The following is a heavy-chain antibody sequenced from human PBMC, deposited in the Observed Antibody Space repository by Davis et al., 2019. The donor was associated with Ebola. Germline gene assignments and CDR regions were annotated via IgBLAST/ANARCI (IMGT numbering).Heavy chain of an antibody. V-gene: IGHV4-39*07. Sequence: PSETLSLTCTVSGGSLNSNTFYWGWIRQSPGKGLEWIGRIYYSGATDYNASLKSRVTLSVDRSKNQFSLRLSSVSAADTAVYYCARLGYSSSFMDVWGTGTTVIVSS. J-gene: IGHJ6*03. CDR3: ARLGYSSSFMDV. D-gene: IGHD6-19*01. CDR2: IYYSGAT. CDR1: GGSLNSNTFY.